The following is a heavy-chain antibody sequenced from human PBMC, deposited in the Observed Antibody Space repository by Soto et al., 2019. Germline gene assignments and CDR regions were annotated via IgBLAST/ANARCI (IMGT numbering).Heavy chain of an antibody. Sequence: GGSLRLSCAASEVTVSSNYMNWVRQAPGTGLECVSIIYSGGSTYYADSVKGRFTISRDNSKNTLYLQMNSLRADDTAVYYCASRRGYTYGPPDCWGQGTLVTVSS. CDR2: IYSGGST. D-gene: IGHD5-18*01. J-gene: IGHJ4*02. CDR3: ASRRGYTYGPPDC. CDR1: EVTVSSNY. V-gene: IGHV3-53*01.